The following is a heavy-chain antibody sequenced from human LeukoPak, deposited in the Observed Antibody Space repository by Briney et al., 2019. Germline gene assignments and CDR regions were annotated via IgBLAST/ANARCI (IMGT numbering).Heavy chain of an antibody. D-gene: IGHD5-18*01. V-gene: IGHV3-30*18. Sequence: PGGSLRLSCAASGFTFSSYGMHWVRQAPGKGLEWVAVISYDGSNKYYADSVKGRFTISRDNSKNTLYLQMNSLRAEDTAVYYCAKDSGWLRHAPFDYWGQGTLVTVSS. CDR3: AKDSGWLRHAPFDY. J-gene: IGHJ4*02. CDR2: ISYDGSNK. CDR1: GFTFSSYG.